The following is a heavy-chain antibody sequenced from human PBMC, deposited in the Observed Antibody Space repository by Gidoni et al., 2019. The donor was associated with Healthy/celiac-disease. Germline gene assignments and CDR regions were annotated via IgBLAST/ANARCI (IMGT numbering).Heavy chain of an antibody. J-gene: IGHJ4*02. V-gene: IGHV3-66*02. CDR1: GLRVSSNS. CDR3: ARGMRDILTDY. Sequence: EVQLVESWGGLVQPVGSLGLSCAASGLRVSSNSMGWVRQAPVKGLEWVSVIDSGGSTYYADSVTGRFTISRDNSKNTLYLQMNNVRAEDTAVYYWARGMRDILTDYWGQGTLVTVSS. D-gene: IGHD3-9*01. CDR2: IDSGGST.